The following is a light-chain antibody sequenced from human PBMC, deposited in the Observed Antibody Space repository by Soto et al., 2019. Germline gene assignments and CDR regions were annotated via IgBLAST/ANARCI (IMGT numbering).Light chain of an antibody. J-gene: IGKJ4*01. CDR2: DAS. CDR3: QHRASWPT. Sequence: EIVLTQSPATLSLSPGERATLSCRASQSVTDFLAWYQQKPGQSPRLLIYDASERATDIPARFSGSGSGTDFTLTISSLEPEDFATYYCQHRASWPTFGGGTKVEV. CDR1: QSVTDF. V-gene: IGKV3-11*01.